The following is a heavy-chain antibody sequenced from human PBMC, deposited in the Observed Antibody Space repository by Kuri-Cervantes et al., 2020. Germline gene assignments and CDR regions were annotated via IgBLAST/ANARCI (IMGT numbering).Heavy chain of an antibody. CDR2: IIPIFGTA. D-gene: IGHD3-22*01. CDR1: GGTFSSYA. V-gene: IGHV1-69*05. J-gene: IGHJ3*02. Sequence: SVKVSCKASGGTFSSYAISWVRQAPGQGLEWMGGIIPIFGTANYARKFQGRVTITTDESTSTAYMELRSLRSDDTAVYYCARSHYDSSGYYHDAFDIWGQGTMVTVSS. CDR3: ARSHYDSSGYYHDAFDI.